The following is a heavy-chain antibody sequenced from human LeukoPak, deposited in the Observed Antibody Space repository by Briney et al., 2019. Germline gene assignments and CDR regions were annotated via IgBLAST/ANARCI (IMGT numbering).Heavy chain of an antibody. J-gene: IGHJ6*02. CDR3: ARVGPYYYYYGMDV. D-gene: IGHD1-26*01. CDR2: MNPNSGNT. V-gene: IGHV1-8*01. CDR1: GYTFTSYD. Sequence: SVKVSCKASGYTFTSYDINWVRQATGQGLEWMGWMNPNSGNTGYAQKFQGRVTMTRNTSISTAYMELSSLRSEDTAVYYCARVGPYYYYYGMDVWGQGTTVTVSS.